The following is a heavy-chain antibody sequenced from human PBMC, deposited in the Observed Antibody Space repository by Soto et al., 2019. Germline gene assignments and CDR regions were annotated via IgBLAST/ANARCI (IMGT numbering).Heavy chain of an antibody. CDR1: GFTFNTFG. V-gene: IGHV3-30*18. CDR3: ANEVDVAFSSLQYGMDV. J-gene: IGHJ6*02. D-gene: IGHD5-12*01. Sequence: GGSLRLSCAASGFTFNTFGMHWVRQAPGKGLECVAVISYDGTYKYYADSVRGRFTVYRDNSKSTLFLQMNSLKFEDTAVYVCANEVDVAFSSLQYGMDVWGQGTTVTVSS. CDR2: ISYDGTYK.